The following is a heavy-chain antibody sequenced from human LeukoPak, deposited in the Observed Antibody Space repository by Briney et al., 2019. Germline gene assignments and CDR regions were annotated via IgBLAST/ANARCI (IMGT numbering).Heavy chain of an antibody. J-gene: IGHJ4*02. V-gene: IGHV1-18*01. CDR3: ARDPEDGYFDY. CDR2: ISAYNGNT. Sequence: ASVKVSCKASGGTFSSYAISWVRQAPGQGLEWMGWISAYNGNTNYAQKLQGRVTMTTDTSTSTAYMELRSLRSDDTAVYYCARDPEDGYFDYWGQGTLVTVSS. CDR1: GGTFSSYA.